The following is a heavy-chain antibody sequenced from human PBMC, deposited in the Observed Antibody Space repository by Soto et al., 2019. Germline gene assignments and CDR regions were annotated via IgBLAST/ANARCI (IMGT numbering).Heavy chain of an antibody. CDR2: IYYSGST. Sequence: SETLSLTCTVSGGSISSYYWNWIRQPPGKGLEWIGYIYYSGSTKYNPSLKSRVTISVDTSKNQSSLKLNSVTAADTAVYYCARQSCSSTSCYSWVSWFDPWGQGSLVTVSS. CDR3: ARQSCSSTSCYSWVSWFDP. J-gene: IGHJ5*02. CDR1: GGSISSYY. D-gene: IGHD2-2*01. V-gene: IGHV4-59*08.